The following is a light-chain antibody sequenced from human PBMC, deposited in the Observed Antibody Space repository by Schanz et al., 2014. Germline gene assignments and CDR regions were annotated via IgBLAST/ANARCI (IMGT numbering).Light chain of an antibody. CDR2: GVS. Sequence: EIVMTQSPATLSVSPGERVTLSCRASQSVSTSLAWYQQKPGQAPRLLMYGVSNRATGIPARFSGSGSGTEFALTISSLQSEDFAVYYCQHYYNWPRTFGQGTKVEIK. CDR3: QHYYNWPRT. J-gene: IGKJ1*01. V-gene: IGKV3-15*01. CDR1: QSVSTS.